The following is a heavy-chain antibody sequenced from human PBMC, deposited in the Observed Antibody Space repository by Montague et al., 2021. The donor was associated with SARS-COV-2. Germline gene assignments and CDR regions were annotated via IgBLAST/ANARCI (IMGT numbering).Heavy chain of an antibody. Sequence: CAISGDSVSRNSATWNWVRQSPSRGLEWLGRTYYRSKWYNDYAVSVRGRVTINPDTSKNRFSLQLNSVTPEDTAIYYCTSGREGNYNVMDVWGQGTTVTVSS. CDR1: GDSVSRNSAT. CDR3: TSGREGNYNVMDV. D-gene: IGHD1-1*01. CDR2: TYYRSKWYN. V-gene: IGHV6-1*01. J-gene: IGHJ6*02.